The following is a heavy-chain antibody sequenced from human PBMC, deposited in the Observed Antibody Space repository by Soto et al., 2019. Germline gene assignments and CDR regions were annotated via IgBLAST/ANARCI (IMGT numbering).Heavy chain of an antibody. J-gene: IGHJ4*02. Sequence: EVQLVESGGALVQPGGSLRLSCAASGFIFCPYSMNWVRQAPGKGLEWVAFISGSGSPIYYSDSVEGRFTISRDNAKNSLYLQMNSLRDEDTGVYYCARVRGHSYGYADYWGQGTQVTVSS. CDR1: GFIFCPYS. V-gene: IGHV3-48*02. D-gene: IGHD5-18*01. CDR3: ARVRGHSYGYADY. CDR2: ISGSGSPI.